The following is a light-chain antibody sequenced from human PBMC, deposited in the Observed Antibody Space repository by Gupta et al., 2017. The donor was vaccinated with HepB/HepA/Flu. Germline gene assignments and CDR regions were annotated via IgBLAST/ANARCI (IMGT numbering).Light chain of an antibody. CDR1: SLRSYY. CDR3: NTRDSSGSHVV. CDR2: GKN. V-gene: IGLV3-19*01. Sequence: SAELTQDPAVSVASGPTVSNPCHGNSLRSYYASWYQQKPGRAPVLVINGKNNRRSGIPARFSGCSSGNTAALTITGGQADEEADYYCNTRDSSGSHVVFGGGTKLTVL. J-gene: IGLJ2*01.